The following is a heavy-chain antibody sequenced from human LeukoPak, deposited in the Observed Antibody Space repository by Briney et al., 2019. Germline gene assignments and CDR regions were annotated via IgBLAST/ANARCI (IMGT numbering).Heavy chain of an antibody. V-gene: IGHV4-59*08. D-gene: IGHD6-13*01. Sequence: SSETLSLTCTVSGGSISSYYWTWIRQPSGKGLEWIGYIYNSESTNYNPSLKSRVTISVDTSKNQFSLKLTSVTAADTAMYYCARRRRIAGVGTDALDIWGQGTMVTVSS. J-gene: IGHJ3*02. CDR3: ARRRRIAGVGTDALDI. CDR2: IYNSEST. CDR1: GGSISSYY.